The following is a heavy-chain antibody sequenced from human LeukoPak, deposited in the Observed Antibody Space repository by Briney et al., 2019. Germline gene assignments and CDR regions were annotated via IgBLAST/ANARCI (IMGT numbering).Heavy chain of an antibody. J-gene: IGHJ4*02. CDR1: GGSISSYY. V-gene: IGHV4-59*01. Sequence: SETLSLTCTVSGGSISSYYWSWIRQPPGKGLEWIGYIYYSGSTNYNPSLKSRVTISVDTSKNQFSLKLSSVTAADTVVYYCARVDYYDSSGYYYGQFDYWGQGILVTVSS. D-gene: IGHD3-22*01. CDR2: IYYSGST. CDR3: ARVDYYDSSGYYYGQFDY.